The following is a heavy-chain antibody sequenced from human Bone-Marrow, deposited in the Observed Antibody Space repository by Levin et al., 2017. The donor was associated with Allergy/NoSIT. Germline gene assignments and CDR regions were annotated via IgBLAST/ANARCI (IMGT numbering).Heavy chain of an antibody. CDR3: AKDEGVVGATTQYFQH. Sequence: GGSLRLSCAASGFTFSSYAMSWVRQAPGKGLEWVSAISGSGGSTYYADSVKGRFTISRDNSKNTLYLQMNSLRAEDTAVYYCAKDEGVVGATTQYFQHWGQGTLVTVSS. J-gene: IGHJ1*01. V-gene: IGHV3-23*01. D-gene: IGHD1-26*01. CDR2: ISGSGGST. CDR1: GFTFSSYA.